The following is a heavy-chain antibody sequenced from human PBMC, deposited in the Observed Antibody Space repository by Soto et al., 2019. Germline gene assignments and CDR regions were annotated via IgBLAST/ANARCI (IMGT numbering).Heavy chain of an antibody. CDR1: GHTFTGYY. CDR2: INPNSGGT. CDR3: ARDRSCSSTSCYVRFDP. J-gene: IGHJ5*02. V-gene: IGHV1-2*02. D-gene: IGHD2-2*01. Sequence: GASVKVACKASGHTFTGYYMHWVRQAPGQGLEWMGWINPNSGGTNYAQKFQGRVTMTRDTSISTAYMELSRLRSDDTAVYYCARDRSCSSTSCYVRFDPWGQGPLVTVSS.